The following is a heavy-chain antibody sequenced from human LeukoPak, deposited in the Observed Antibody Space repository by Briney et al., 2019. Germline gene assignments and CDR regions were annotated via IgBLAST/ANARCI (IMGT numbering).Heavy chain of an antibody. J-gene: IGHJ6*03. D-gene: IGHD4-17*01. CDR1: GGAFSSYA. V-gene: IGHV1-69*13. CDR2: IIPIFGTA. Sequence: SVKVSCKASGGAFSSYAISWVRQAPGQGLEWMGGIIPIFGTANYAQKFQGRVTITADESTSTAYMELSSLRSEDTAVYYCATSDYGPLGHYYYMDVWGKGTTVTVSS. CDR3: ATSDYGPLGHYYYMDV.